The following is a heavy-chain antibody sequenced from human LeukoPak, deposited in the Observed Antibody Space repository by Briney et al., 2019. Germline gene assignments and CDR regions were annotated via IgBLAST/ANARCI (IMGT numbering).Heavy chain of an antibody. V-gene: IGHV3-7*01. CDR2: IKQDGSEK. J-gene: IGHJ4*02. CDR3: GVDY. CDR1: GFTFSSCW. Sequence: GGSLRLSCAASGFTFSSCWMSWVRQAPGKGLEWVANIKQDGSEKYYVDSVKGRFSISRDNAKNSLYLQMNSLRAEDTAVYYCGVDYWGQGTLVTVSS.